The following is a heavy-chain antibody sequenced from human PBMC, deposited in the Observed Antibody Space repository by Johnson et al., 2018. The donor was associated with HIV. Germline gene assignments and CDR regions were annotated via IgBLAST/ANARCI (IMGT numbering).Heavy chain of an antibody. CDR1: GFTFSSYG. Sequence: QVQLVESGGGVVQPGRSLRLSCAASGFTFSSYGMHWVRQAPGKGLEWVAVISYNGSNKYYADSVKGRFTISRDNSKNTLYLQMNILRAEDTAVYYCARDPGRTVGATNDAFDIWGQGTKVTVSS. V-gene: IGHV3-30*03. CDR3: ARDPGRTVGATNDAFDI. D-gene: IGHD1-26*01. J-gene: IGHJ3*02. CDR2: ISYNGSNK.